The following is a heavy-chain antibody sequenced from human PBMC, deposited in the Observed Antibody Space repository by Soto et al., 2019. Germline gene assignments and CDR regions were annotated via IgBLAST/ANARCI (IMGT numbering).Heavy chain of an antibody. D-gene: IGHD6-13*01. CDR1: GGTFSSYA. CDR2: IIPIFGTA. J-gene: IGHJ6*02. V-gene: IGHV1-69*12. CDR3: ARGHIAAAGSEGDHYYYYGMDV. Sequence: QVQLVQSGAEVKKPGSSVKVSCKASGGTFSSYAISWVRQAPGQGLEWMGGIIPIFGTANYAQKFQGRVTITADESTSTAYMEVSMLRSEDTAEYYCARGHIAAAGSEGDHYYYYGMDVWGQGTTVTVSS.